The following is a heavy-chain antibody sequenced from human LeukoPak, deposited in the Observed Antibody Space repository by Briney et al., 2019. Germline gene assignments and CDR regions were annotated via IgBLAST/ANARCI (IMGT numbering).Heavy chain of an antibody. D-gene: IGHD7-27*01. V-gene: IGHV5-51*01. CDR1: GSIFASYW. CDR2: IHPNDAST. Sequence: GESLQISCKASGSIFASYWIGWVRQPSGKGLEWMAIIHPNDASTIYSPSFQGQVTISADRSISTAYLQWNTLKASDTAIYYCARHNNWGFDYWDRGTLLTVSS. J-gene: IGHJ4*02. CDR3: ARHNNWGFDY.